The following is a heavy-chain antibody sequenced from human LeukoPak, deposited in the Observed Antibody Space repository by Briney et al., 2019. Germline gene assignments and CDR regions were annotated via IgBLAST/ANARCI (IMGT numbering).Heavy chain of an antibody. CDR1: GFTFNYYW. Sequence: PGGSLRLSCAASGFTFNYYWLTWVRQAPGKGLEWVANIQQDGSEKYYVDSVKGRFIISRDNAKNSLYLQMNSLRAEDTAVYYCARVRKLRTRGVMDPLDYWGQGTLFTVSS. V-gene: IGHV3-7*01. D-gene: IGHD3-10*01. CDR3: ARVRKLRTRGVMDPLDY. CDR2: IQQDGSEK. J-gene: IGHJ4*02.